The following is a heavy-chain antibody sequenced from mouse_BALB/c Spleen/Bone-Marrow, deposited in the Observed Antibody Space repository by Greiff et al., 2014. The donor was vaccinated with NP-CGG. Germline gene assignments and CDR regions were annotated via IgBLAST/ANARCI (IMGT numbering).Heavy chain of an antibody. CDR3: TLWCYAMDY. J-gene: IGHJ4*01. D-gene: IGHD1-1*02. CDR1: GYTFTSYY. CDR2: INPSNGGT. Sequence: VQLQQSGAELVKPGASVKLSCKASGYTFTSYYMYWVKQRPGQGLEWIGEINPSNGGTNFNVKFKSKATLTVDKSSSTAYMQLSSLTSEDSAVYYCTLWCYAMDYWGQGTSVTVSS. V-gene: IGHV1S16*01.